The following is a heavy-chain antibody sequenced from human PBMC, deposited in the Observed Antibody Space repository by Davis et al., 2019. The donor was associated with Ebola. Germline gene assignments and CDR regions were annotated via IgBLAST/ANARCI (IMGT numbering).Heavy chain of an antibody. CDR3: ARLGSAPFDY. J-gene: IGHJ4*02. CDR1: GYTLTDYQ. V-gene: IGHV1-2*02. D-gene: IGHD1-26*01. CDR2: INPNSGGT. Sequence: ASVKVSCKASGYTLTDYQMHWVRQAPGQGLEWMGWINPNSGGTIYAQKFQDRVTMTRDTSIGTAYMELSRLRSDDTAVYYCARLGSAPFDYWGQGTLVTVSS.